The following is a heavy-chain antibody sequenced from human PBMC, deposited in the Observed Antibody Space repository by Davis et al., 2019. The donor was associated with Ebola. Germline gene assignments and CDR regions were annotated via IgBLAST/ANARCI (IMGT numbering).Heavy chain of an antibody. Sequence: GGSLRLSCAASGFTFSSYGMHWVRQAPGKGLEWVAVIWYDGSNKYYADSVKGRFTISRDNSKNTLYLQMNSLRAEDTAVYYYARGAPGIYGDYENYYGMDVWGQGTTVTVSS. D-gene: IGHD4-17*01. J-gene: IGHJ6*02. V-gene: IGHV3-33*01. CDR3: ARGAPGIYGDYENYYGMDV. CDR2: IWYDGSNK. CDR1: GFTFSSYG.